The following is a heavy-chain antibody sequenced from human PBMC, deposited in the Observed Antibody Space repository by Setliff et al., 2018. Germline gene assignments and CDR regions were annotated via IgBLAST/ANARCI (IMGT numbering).Heavy chain of an antibody. D-gene: IGHD6-13*01. Sequence: PSETLSLTCTVSGGSINSGSYYWSWIRQSPGKGLEWIGYIYYSGSTNYNPSLKSRVTISEDMSKNQFSLKVSSVTAADTAIYYCALSSSWFKDFQHWGQGTLVTVSS. CDR2: IYYSGST. J-gene: IGHJ1*01. CDR1: GGSINSGSYY. V-gene: IGHV4-61*01. CDR3: ALSSSWFKDFQH.